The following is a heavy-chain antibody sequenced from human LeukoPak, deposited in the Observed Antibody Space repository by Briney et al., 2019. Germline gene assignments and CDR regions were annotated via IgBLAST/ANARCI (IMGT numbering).Heavy chain of an antibody. CDR1: GFTFSTYG. V-gene: IGHV3-23*01. CDR2: ISGGGGST. J-gene: IGHJ4*02. CDR3: AKDRYYDNSGDHYESEY. Sequence: GGSLRLSCAASGFTFSTYGMSWVRQAPGKGQDWVSAISGGGGSTNYADSVTGRFTISRDDSKNTLYLQMNSLRAEDTAVYYCAKDRYYDNSGDHYESEYWGQGTLVTVSS. D-gene: IGHD3-22*01.